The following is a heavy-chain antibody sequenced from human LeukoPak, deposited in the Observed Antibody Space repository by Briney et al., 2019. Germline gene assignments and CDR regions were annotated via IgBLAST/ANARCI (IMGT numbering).Heavy chain of an antibody. CDR2: ISGSSGST. CDR1: GFTFSSYG. Sequence: GGSLRLSCAASGFTFSSYGMSWVRQAPGKGVEWVSAISGSSGSTDYADSVKGRFTISRDNSKNTLYLQMNSLRAEDTAVYYCARECSLLWFGELSGPMDVWGKGTTVTISS. V-gene: IGHV3-23*01. CDR3: ARECSLLWFGELSGPMDV. D-gene: IGHD3-10*01. J-gene: IGHJ6*03.